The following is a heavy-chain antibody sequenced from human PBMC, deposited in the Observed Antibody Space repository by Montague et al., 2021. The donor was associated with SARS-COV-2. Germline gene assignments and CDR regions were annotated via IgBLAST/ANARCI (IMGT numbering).Heavy chain of an antibody. CDR1: GFSFSDYA. CDR3: AREKKEVQMDY. V-gene: IGHV3-33*01. CDR2: IWYDGSNS. D-gene: IGHD5-24*01. J-gene: IGHJ4*02. Sequence: SLRLSCAASGFSFSDYAMHWVRQAPGLALEWVAVIWYDGSNSYYADSVKGRFTISRDNSKNAVYLQMNNLTADDTAIYYCAREKKEVQMDYWGLGTLVTVSS.